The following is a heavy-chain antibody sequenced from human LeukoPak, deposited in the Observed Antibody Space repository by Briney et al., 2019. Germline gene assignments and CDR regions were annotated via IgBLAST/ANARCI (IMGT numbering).Heavy chain of an antibody. V-gene: IGHV4-34*01. Sequence: PSETLSLTCAVYGGSFSGYYWSWIRQSPGKGLEWIGEINHSGSTNYNPSLKSRVTISVDTSKNQFSLKLSSVTAADTAVYYCARRRLYDSSLFWNFDLWCRGTLVTVSS. J-gene: IGHJ2*01. CDR1: GGSFSGYY. CDR2: INHSGST. CDR3: ARRRLYDSSLFWNFDL. D-gene: IGHD6-6*01.